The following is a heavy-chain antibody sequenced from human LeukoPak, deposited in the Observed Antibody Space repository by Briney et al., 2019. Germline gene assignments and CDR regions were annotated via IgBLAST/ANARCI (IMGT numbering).Heavy chain of an antibody. CDR3: AREWKYRLLHLNDY. Sequence: GGSLRLSCAASGFTFSSYWMSWVRQAPGKGLEWVANIKQDGSEKYYVDSVKGRFTISRDNAKNSLYLQMNSLRAEDTAVYYCAREWKYRLLHLNDYWGQGTLVTVSS. D-gene: IGHD2-2*01. CDR1: GFTFSSYW. CDR2: IKQDGSEK. V-gene: IGHV3-7*01. J-gene: IGHJ4*02.